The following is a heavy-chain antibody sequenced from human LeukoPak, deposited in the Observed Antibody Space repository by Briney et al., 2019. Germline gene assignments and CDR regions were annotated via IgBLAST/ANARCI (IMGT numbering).Heavy chain of an antibody. CDR2: ISGSGATT. Sequence: GGSLRLSCTASGLTFSTYGMTWVRQAPGKGLEWVSVISGSGATTYYADSVKGRFTISRDNSQNTLYLQMNSLRAEDTAVYYCADAKGPLGYWGQGALVTVSA. J-gene: IGHJ4*02. V-gene: IGHV3-23*01. CDR1: GLTFSTYG. CDR3: ADAKGPLGY.